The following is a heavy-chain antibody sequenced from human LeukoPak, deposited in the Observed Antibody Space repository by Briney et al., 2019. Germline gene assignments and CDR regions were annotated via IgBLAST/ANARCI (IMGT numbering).Heavy chain of an antibody. J-gene: IGHJ4*02. CDR3: ARGAGGSWEYYFDC. CDR1: GFTVSSEY. V-gene: IGHV3-53*01. Sequence: GGSLRLSCAASGFTVSSEYMSWVRQAPGKGLEWVSVIFSGGSTNYADSVKGRFTNSRDNSKNTVYLQMNSLRAEDTAVYYCARGAGGSWEYYFDCWGQGTLVTVSS. D-gene: IGHD3-16*01. CDR2: IFSGGST.